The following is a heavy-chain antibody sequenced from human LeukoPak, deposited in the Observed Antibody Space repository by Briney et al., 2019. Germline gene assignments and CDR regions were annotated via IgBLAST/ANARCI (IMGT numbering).Heavy chain of an antibody. CDR1: GFTFSDYW. CDR2: INSDGSTT. D-gene: IGHD6-19*01. Sequence: GGSLRLSCAASGFTFSDYWMHWVRQGPGKGLVWVSYINSDGSTTTYADSVKGRFTISRDNAKNTLYLQMNSLRAEDTAVYYCARDSSGWFGGSFDYWGQGTLVTVSS. CDR3: ARDSSGWFGGSFDY. V-gene: IGHV3-74*01. J-gene: IGHJ4*02.